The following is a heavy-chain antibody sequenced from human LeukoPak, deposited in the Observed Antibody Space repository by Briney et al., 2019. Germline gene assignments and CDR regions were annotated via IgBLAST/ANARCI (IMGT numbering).Heavy chain of an antibody. D-gene: IGHD6-19*01. CDR3: AKDYGVAVAGFDY. CDR2: IYSGGST. Sequence: GGSLRLSCAASEFSVGSNYMTWVREAPGKGLEWVSLIYSGGSTYYADSVKGRFTISRDNSKNTLYLQMNSLRAEDTAVYYCAKDYGVAVAGFDYWGQGTLVTVSS. V-gene: IGHV3-66*01. CDR1: EFSVGSNY. J-gene: IGHJ4*02.